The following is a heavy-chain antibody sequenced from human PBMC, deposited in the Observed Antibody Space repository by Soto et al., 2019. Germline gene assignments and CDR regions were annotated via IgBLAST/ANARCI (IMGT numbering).Heavy chain of an antibody. CDR1: GFTFSNYG. D-gene: IGHD6-19*01. CDR3: AKDSPVADY. CDR2: ISYDGSNK. V-gene: IGHV3-30*18. J-gene: IGHJ4*02. Sequence: QVQLVESGGGVVQPGRSLRLSCAASGFTFSNYGMHWVRQAPGKGLEWVAVISYDGSNKYYADSVKGRLTIFRDDSKNTLYLQMNSLRSEDTALYYCAKDSPVADYWGQGTLVTVSS.